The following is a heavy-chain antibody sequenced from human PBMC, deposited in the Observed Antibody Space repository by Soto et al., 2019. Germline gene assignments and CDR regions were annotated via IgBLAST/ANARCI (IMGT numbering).Heavy chain of an antibody. CDR3: ARLPGVGANYNWFDP. D-gene: IGHD1-7*01. V-gene: IGHV5-51*03. J-gene: IGHJ5*02. CDR1: GYRFTSYW. Sequence: EVQLVQSGAEVKKPGESLKISCKGSGYRFTSYWIAWVRQMPGKGLEWMGSIYPGDSDIRYSPSFQGQVTISADKSIXTGDVQWSSLTASDTATYYCARLPGVGANYNWFDPWVQGTLVTVSS. CDR2: IYPGDSDI.